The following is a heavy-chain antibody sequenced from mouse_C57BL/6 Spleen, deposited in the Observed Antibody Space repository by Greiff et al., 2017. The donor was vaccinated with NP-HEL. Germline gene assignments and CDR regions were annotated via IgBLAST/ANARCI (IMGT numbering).Heavy chain of an antibody. CDR1: GYTFTSYW. J-gene: IGHJ4*01. V-gene: IGHV1-61*01. CDR3: ARSGIYYGNLYAMDY. D-gene: IGHD2-1*01. CDR2: IYPSDSET. Sequence: QVQLQQPGAELVRPGSSVKLSCKASGYTFTSYWMDWVKQRPGQGLEWIGNIYPSDSETHYNQKFKDKATLTVDKSSSTAYMQLSSLTSEDSAVYYCARSGIYYGNLYAMDYWGQGTSVTVSS.